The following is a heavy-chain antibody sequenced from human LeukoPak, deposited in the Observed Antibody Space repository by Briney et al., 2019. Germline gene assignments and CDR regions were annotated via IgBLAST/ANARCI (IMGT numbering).Heavy chain of an antibody. CDR1: GFTLSSYG. CDR2: IWYDGSNK. V-gene: IGHV3-33*01. J-gene: IGHJ5*02. Sequence: PGGSLRLSCAASGFTLSSYGMHWVRQAPGKGLEWVAVIWYDGSNKYYADSVKGRFTISRDNSKNTLYLQMNSLRAEDTAVYYCARGALRYFDWLSHWGQGTLVTVSS. CDR3: ARGALRYFDWLSH. D-gene: IGHD3-9*01.